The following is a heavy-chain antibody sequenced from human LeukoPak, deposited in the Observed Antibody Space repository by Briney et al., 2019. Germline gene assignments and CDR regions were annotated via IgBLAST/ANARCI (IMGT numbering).Heavy chain of an antibody. V-gene: IGHV3-20*04. CDR2: INWNGGST. CDR3: ARDQTHYYDSSGYFIGPYYYYYMDV. J-gene: IGHJ6*03. CDR1: GFTFDDYG. D-gene: IGHD3-22*01. Sequence: PGGSLRLSCAASGFTFDDYGMSWVRQAPGKGLEWVSGINWNGGSTGYADSVKGRFTISRDNAKNSLYLQMNSLRAEDTAVYYCARDQTHYYDSSGYFIGPYYYYYMDVWGKGTTVTVSS.